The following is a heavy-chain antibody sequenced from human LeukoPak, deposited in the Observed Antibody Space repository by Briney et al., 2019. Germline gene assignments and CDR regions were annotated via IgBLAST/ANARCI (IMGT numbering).Heavy chain of an antibody. CDR2: VNLQGST. CDR1: GGSITNTNY. Sequence: SGTLSLTCGVSGGSITNTNYWTWVRQPPGRGLEWIGEVNLQGSTNYNPSLMGRVAIAVDTSENHISLQLTSVTAADTAVYYCAREGGPYRPLDYSGQGTLVTVSS. V-gene: IGHV4-4*02. J-gene: IGHJ4*02. CDR3: AREGGPYRPLDY.